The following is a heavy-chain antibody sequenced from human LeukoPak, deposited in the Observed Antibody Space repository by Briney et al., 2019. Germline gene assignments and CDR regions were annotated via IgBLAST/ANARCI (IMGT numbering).Heavy chain of an antibody. J-gene: IGHJ4*02. CDR1: GFTFSSYS. Sequence: GGSLRLSCAASGFTFSSYSMNWVRQAPGKGLEWVSYISSSSSTIYYADSVKGRFTISRGNAKNSLYLQMNSLRDEDTAVYYCARTFYGGNSRGFDYWGQGTLVTVSS. V-gene: IGHV3-48*02. CDR2: ISSSSSTI. D-gene: IGHD4-23*01. CDR3: ARTFYGGNSRGFDY.